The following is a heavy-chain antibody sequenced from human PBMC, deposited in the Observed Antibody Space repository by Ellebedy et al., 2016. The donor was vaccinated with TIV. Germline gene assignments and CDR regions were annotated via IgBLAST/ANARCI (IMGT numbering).Heavy chain of an antibody. CDR2: IKEDGGDK. J-gene: IGHJ4*02. CDR3: ARGGAHFFGY. Sequence: GGSLRLSCAASAFPFSTYWMSWVRQAPGKGLEWVASIKEDGGDKYYVDSVKGRFTISIDNAKISLYLQMNSLRAEDTAVYYCARGGAHFFGYWGQGTLVTVSS. V-gene: IGHV3-7*03. CDR1: AFPFSTYW.